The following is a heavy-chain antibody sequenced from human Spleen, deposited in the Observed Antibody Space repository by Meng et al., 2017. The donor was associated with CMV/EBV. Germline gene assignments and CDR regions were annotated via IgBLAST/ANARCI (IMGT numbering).Heavy chain of an antibody. J-gene: IGHJ5*02. D-gene: IGHD3-3*01. V-gene: IGHV4-34*01. CDR2: INHSGST. CDR3: ARGWPYYDFWSGLTNWFDP. CDR1: SCSGYD. Sequence: SCSGYDWSWIRQPPGKGLEWIGEINHSGSTNYNPSLKSRVTISVDTSKNQFSLKLSSVTAADTAVYYCARGWPYYDFWSGLTNWFDPWGQGTLVTVSS.